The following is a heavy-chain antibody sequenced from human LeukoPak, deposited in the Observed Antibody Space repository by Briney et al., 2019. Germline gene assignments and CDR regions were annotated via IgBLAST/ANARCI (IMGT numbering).Heavy chain of an antibody. V-gene: IGHV1-2*02. Sequence: PSASVKVSCKASGYTFTGYYMHWVRQAPGQGLEWMGWINPNSGGTNYAQKFQGRVTMTRDTSISTAYMELSRLRSDDTAVYYCAVWFGELPAIDYWGQGTLVTVSS. CDR2: INPNSGGT. CDR3: AVWFGELPAIDY. J-gene: IGHJ4*02. D-gene: IGHD3-10*01. CDR1: GYTFTGYY.